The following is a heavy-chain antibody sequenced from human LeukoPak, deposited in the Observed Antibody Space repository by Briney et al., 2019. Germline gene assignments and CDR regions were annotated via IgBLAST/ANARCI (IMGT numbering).Heavy chain of an antibody. J-gene: IGHJ4*02. CDR1: GFAFNMFA. D-gene: IGHD2-15*01. CDR3: AREQRIRHCSEGVCTEGYYFDY. CDR2: LSRGGSST. Sequence: GGSPRLSCAGTGFAFNMFAIDWVRQAPGKGLEWVSGLSRGGSSTNYAGSVKGRFTISRDKSQNSVFLQMNSLRPEDTAVYYCAREQRIRHCSEGVCTEGYYFDYWGQGTLVTVSS. V-gene: IGHV3-23*01.